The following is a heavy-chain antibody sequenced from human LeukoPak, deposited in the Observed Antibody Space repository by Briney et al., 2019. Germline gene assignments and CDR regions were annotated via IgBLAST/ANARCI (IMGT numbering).Heavy chain of an antibody. J-gene: IGHJ5*02. CDR1: GGTFSSYA. Sequence: SVRVSCKASGGTFSSYAISWVRQAPGQGLEWMGGIIPIFGTANYAQKFQGRVTITADESTSTAYMELSSLRSEDTAVYYCARGIVEQYYYGSGSYRNNWFDPWGQGTLVTVSS. CDR3: ARGIVEQYYYGSGSYRNNWFDP. D-gene: IGHD3-10*01. V-gene: IGHV1-69*01. CDR2: IIPIFGTA.